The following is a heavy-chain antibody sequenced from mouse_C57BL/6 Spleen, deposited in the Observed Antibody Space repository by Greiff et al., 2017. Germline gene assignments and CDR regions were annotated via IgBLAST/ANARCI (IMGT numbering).Heavy chain of an antibody. CDR2: IYPGSGNN. Sequence: VKLMESGAELVRPGASVKLSCKASGYTFTDYYINWVKQRPGQGLEWIARIYPGSGNNYYNEKFKGKATLTAEKSSSTAYMQLSSLTSEDSAVYFCARDYGSSYGWYFDVWGTGTTVTVSS. V-gene: IGHV1-76*01. J-gene: IGHJ1*03. CDR1: GYTFTDYY. CDR3: ARDYGSSYGWYFDV. D-gene: IGHD1-1*01.